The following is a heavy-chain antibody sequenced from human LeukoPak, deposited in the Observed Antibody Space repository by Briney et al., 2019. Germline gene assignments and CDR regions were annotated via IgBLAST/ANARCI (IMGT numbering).Heavy chain of an antibody. Sequence: ASVKVSCKASGYTFTSYYMHWVRQAPGQGLEWMGIINPSGGSTSYAQKFQGRVTMTRDTSTSTVYMELSSLRSEDTAVYYCATTIYSEEAFDIWGQGTMVTVSS. CDR2: INPSGGST. CDR1: GYTFTSYY. D-gene: IGHD3-22*01. J-gene: IGHJ3*02. CDR3: ATTIYSEEAFDI. V-gene: IGHV1-46*01.